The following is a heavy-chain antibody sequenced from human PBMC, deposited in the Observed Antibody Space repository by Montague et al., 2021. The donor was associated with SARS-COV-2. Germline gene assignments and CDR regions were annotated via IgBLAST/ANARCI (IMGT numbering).Heavy chain of an antibody. V-gene: IGHV4-59*05. CDR1: GGSISSYY. J-gene: IGHJ3*02. CDR3: SRFPASYYYDSKAAPATPDAFDI. CDR2: IYSSGST. D-gene: IGHD3-22*01. Sequence: SETLSLTCTVSGGSISSYYWSWIRQPAGKGLEWIGRIYSSGSTYYNPYLKSRVTISVDTYKNKFSLKLSSVTAADTAVYYCSRFPASYYYDSKAAPATPDAFDIWGQGTMVTVSS.